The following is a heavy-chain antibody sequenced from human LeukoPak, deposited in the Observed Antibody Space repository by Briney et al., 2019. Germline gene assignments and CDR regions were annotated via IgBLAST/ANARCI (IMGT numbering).Heavy chain of an antibody. V-gene: IGHV4-59*08. D-gene: IGHD5-18*01. CDR3: ARRQVGYSYGRTFDY. J-gene: IGHJ4*02. CDR1: DGSISSYY. Sequence: SETLSLTCTVSDGSISSYYWSWIRQPPGKGLEWIGYIYYSGSTNYNPSLKSRVTISVDTSKNQFSLKLSSVTAADTAVYYCARRQVGYSYGRTFDYWGQGALVTVSS. CDR2: IYYSGST.